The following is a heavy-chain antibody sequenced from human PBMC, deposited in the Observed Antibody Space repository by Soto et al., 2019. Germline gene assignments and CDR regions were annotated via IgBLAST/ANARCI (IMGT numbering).Heavy chain of an antibody. CDR2: IIPIFGTA. Sequence: SVKVSCKASGGTFSSYAISWVRQAPGQGLEWMGGIIPIFGTANYAQKFQGRVTITADESTSTAYMELSSLRSEDTAVYYCARIAFFGVVPSQYYFEYWGQGTLVTVSS. CDR3: ARIAFFGVVPSQYYFEY. J-gene: IGHJ4*02. CDR1: GGTFSSYA. D-gene: IGHD3-3*01. V-gene: IGHV1-69*13.